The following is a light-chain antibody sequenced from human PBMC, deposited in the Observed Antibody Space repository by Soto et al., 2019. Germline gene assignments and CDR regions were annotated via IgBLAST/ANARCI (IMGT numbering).Light chain of an antibody. J-gene: IGKJ4*01. CDR2: AAS. CDR1: QSISSY. CDR3: QQSYCTPLT. Sequence: DIQMTQSPSSLSASVGDRVTITCRASQSISSYLNWYQQKPGKAPKLLIYAASSLQSGVPSRFSGSGSGTDFTLTISSLQPEDFATYSCQQSYCTPLTFGGGTKVEIK. V-gene: IGKV1-39*01.